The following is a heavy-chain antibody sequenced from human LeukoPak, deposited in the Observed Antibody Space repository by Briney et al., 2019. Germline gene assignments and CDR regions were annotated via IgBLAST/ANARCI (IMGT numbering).Heavy chain of an antibody. CDR2: IYSGGST. CDR1: GFTVSSNY. Sequence: GGSLRLSCAASGFTVSSNYMSWVRQAPGKGLEWVSFIYSGGSTCYADSVKGRFTISRDNSKNTLYLQMNSLRAEDTAVYYCARAPPGYYAYYFDYWGQGTLVTVSS. CDR3: ARAPPGYYAYYFDY. J-gene: IGHJ4*02. V-gene: IGHV3-53*01. D-gene: IGHD3-22*01.